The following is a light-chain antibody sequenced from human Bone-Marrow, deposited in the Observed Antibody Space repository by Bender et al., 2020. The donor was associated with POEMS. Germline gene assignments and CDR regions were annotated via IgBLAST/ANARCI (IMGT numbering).Light chain of an antibody. V-gene: IGLV2-14*01. CDR3: ATWDDSLNGAV. J-gene: IGLJ7*01. CDR2: EGT. Sequence: QSALTQPASVSGSPGQSITISCTGTSSDIGGYNYVSWYQQHPGKAPKLIIYEGTERPSGVPDRFSGSKSGTSASLAISGLQSEDEADYYCATWDDSLNGAVFGGGTQLTVL. CDR1: SSDIGGYNY.